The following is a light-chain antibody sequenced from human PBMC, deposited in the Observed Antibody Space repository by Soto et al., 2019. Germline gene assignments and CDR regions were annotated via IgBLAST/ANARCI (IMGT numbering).Light chain of an antibody. J-gene: IGLJ3*02. CDR1: SSDVGGYNY. V-gene: IGLV2-14*01. CDR3: ISYTSSSTRV. Sequence: QSVLTQPASVSGSPGQSITISCTGTSSDVGGYNYVSWYQQHPGKAPKLMIYEVSNRAAGVSNRFSGSKSGNTASLTISGLQAEDEADYYCISYTSSSTRVFGGGTKLTVL. CDR2: EVS.